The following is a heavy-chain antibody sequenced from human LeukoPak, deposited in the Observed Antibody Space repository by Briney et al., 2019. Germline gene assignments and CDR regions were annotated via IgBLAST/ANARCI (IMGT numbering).Heavy chain of an antibody. CDR1: GGSISSYY. J-gene: IGHJ3*02. CDR3: ARVVSPAAINAFDI. D-gene: IGHD2-2*02. CDR2: IYTSGST. V-gene: IGHV4-4*07. Sequence: SETLSLTCTVSGGSISSYYWSWIRQPAGKGLEWIGRIYTSGSTNYNPSLKSRVTMSVDTSKNQFSLKLSSVTAADTAVYYCARVVSPAAINAFDIWGQGTMVTVSS.